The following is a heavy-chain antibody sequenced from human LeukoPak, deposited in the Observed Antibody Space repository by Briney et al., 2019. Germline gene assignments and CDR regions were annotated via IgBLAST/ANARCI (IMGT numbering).Heavy chain of an antibody. CDR1: GFTFSDAW. V-gene: IGHV3-15*01. CDR2: IRRKSHGGTS. D-gene: IGHD3-16*01. Sequence: GGSLRLSCAASGFTFSDAWMSWVRQAPGKGLEWVGRIRRKSHGGTSDYAAPVKGKFTISRDDSKNTLYLQMNSLNIEDTAVYYCTTEFGGYYFDYWGQGTLVTVSS. J-gene: IGHJ4*02. CDR3: TTEFGGYYFDY.